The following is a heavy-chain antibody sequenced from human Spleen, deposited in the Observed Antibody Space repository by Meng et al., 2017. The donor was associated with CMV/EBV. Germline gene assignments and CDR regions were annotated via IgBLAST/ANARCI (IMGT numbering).Heavy chain of an antibody. Sequence: ASVKVSCKASGYTFTSYGINWVRQAPGQGLEWMGWISTYKDKTNYSQKLQGRLTMTTDTSTSTAYMELSSLRSDDTAIYYCAVSSRDIVVVPAANFDYWGQGTLVTVSS. J-gene: IGHJ4*02. D-gene: IGHD2-2*01. CDR2: ISTYKDKT. V-gene: IGHV1-18*01. CDR3: AVSSRDIVVVPAANFDY. CDR1: GYTFTSYG.